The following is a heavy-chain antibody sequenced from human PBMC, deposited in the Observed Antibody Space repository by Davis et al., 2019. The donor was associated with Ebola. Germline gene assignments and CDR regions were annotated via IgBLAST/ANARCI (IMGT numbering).Heavy chain of an antibody. Sequence: PSETLSLTCAVYGGSFSGYYWSWIRQPPGKGLEWIGEINHSGSTNYNPSLKSRVTISVDTSKNQFSLKLSSVTAADTAVYYCARGSRVVTIFDYWGQGTLVTVSS. CDR3: ARGSRVVTIFDY. D-gene: IGHD4-23*01. CDR1: GGSFSGYY. CDR2: INHSGST. V-gene: IGHV4-34*01. J-gene: IGHJ4*02.